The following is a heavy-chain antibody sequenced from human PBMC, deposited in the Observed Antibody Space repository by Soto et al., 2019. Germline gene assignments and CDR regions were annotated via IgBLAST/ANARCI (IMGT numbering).Heavy chain of an antibody. CDR3: ARSPYYYDSSNYYGY. CDR1: GFTFSSYG. V-gene: IGHV3-48*02. D-gene: IGHD3-22*01. Sequence: EVQLVESGGGLVQPGGSLRLSCAASGFTFSSYGMNWVRQAPGKGLEWVSYISSSSTTIYYADSVKGRFTIFRDNAKNSRYLQLNSLRDEDTAVYYCARSPYYYDSSNYYGYWGQGTRVTVSS. J-gene: IGHJ4*02. CDR2: ISSSSTTI.